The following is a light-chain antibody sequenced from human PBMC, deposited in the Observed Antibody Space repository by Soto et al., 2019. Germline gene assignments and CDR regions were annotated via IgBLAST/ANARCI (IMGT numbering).Light chain of an antibody. J-gene: IGKJ1*01. CDR1: QSVSNNY. CDR2: GAS. V-gene: IGKV3-20*01. CDR3: QQYGSSGT. Sequence: DIVLTQSPGPLSLSPGERATLSCRASQSVSNNYLAWYQQKPGQAPRILIYGASNRATGIPGRFSGSGSGTDFTLTISRLEPEDVAVYYCQQYGSSGTLGQGTKVDIK.